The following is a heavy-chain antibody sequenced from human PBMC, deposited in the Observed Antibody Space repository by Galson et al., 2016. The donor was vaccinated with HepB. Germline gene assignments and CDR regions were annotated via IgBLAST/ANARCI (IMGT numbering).Heavy chain of an antibody. CDR1: GITLSGYW. J-gene: IGHJ4*02. CDR2: IRGDGAIT. Sequence: LRLSCAASGITLSGYWMHWVRQVPGKGLVWVSRIRGDGAITYYADSVEGRFTISRDNAKNTLYLQMNNLGAEDTAVYYCTISDYGDYWGRGTLVTVSS. V-gene: IGHV3-74*01. CDR3: TISDYGDY.